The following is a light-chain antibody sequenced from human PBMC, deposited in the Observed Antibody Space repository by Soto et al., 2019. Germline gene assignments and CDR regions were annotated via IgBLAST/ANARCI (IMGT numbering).Light chain of an antibody. Sequence: EILMTQSPATLSVSPGERATLSCRATQTVNNKVVWYQHKPGQAPRLLIYGASTRATGITARFSGSGSGTEFTLSISSLQSEDFAVYYGQQYNSWPPITFGQGTRLEIK. CDR3: QQYNSWPPIT. J-gene: IGKJ5*01. V-gene: IGKV3-15*01. CDR2: GAS. CDR1: QTVNNK.